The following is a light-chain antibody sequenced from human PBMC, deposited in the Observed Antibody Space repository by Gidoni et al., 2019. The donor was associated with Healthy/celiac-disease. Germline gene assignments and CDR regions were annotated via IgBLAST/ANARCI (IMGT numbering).Light chain of an antibody. J-gene: IGLJ2*01. CDR1: TGAVTSGHY. Sequence: QAVVTQEPSLTVSPGGTVTRTCGSSTGAVTSGHYPYWFQQNPGQAPRTLIYDTSKKHSWTPARFSGSLLGCKAALTLSGAQPEDEAEYYGLLSYSGARVFGGGTKLTVL. CDR3: LLSYSGARV. CDR2: DTS. V-gene: IGLV7-46*01.